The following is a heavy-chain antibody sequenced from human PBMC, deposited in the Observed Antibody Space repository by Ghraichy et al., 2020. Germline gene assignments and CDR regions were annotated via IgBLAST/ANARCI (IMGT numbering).Heavy chain of an antibody. CDR2: ISFDGTNK. V-gene: IGHV3-30*04. CDR3: ARDGSPIGGIWTNYFDY. Sequence: GGSLRLSCAASGFTFSRNAMHWVRQTPGKGLEWVAFISFDGTNKYYADSVKGRFTISRDNSKNTLYLQMNSLRDEDTAVYYCARDGSPIGGIWTNYFDYWGKETLATVSP. J-gene: IGHJ4*02. CDR1: GFTFSRNA. D-gene: IGHD3/OR15-3a*01.